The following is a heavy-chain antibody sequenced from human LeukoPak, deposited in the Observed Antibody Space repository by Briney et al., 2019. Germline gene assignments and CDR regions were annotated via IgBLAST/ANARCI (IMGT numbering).Heavy chain of an antibody. CDR1: GYTFTSYD. CDR3: ARTYYDILTGYLGFDP. D-gene: IGHD3-9*01. V-gene: IGHV1-8*01. Sequence: ASLKVSCEASGYTFTSYDINWVRQATGQGLEWMGWMNPNSGNTGYAQKFQGRVTMTRNTSISTAYMGLSSLRSEDTAVYYCARTYYDILTGYLGFDPWGQGTLVTVSS. CDR2: MNPNSGNT. J-gene: IGHJ5*02.